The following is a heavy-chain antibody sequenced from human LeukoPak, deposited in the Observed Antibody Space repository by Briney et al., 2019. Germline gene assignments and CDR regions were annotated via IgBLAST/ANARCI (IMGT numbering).Heavy chain of an antibody. CDR1: GFIFSTYG. V-gene: IGHV3-30*02. Sequence: PGGSLRLSCAASGFIFSTYGMHWVRQAPGKGLDGVAYISYDGSRKNYADSVKGRFTISRDNSKNTLFLQMSSLKAEDTAVYYCAKKLIGNVDYFDYWGQGTLVTVSS. J-gene: IGHJ4*02. CDR3: AKKLIGNVDYFDY. D-gene: IGHD3-22*01. CDR2: ISYDGSRK.